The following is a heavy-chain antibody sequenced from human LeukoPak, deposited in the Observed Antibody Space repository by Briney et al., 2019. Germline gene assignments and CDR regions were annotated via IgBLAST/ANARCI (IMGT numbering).Heavy chain of an antibody. CDR3: ARGPVQLERRGWFDP. CDR1: GYTFTGYY. D-gene: IGHD1-1*01. J-gene: IGHJ5*02. Sequence: EASVKVSCKASGYTFTGYYMLWVRQAPGQGLEWMGWINPNSGGTNYAQKFQGRVTMTRDTSISTAYMELSRLRSDDTAVYYCARGPVQLERRGWFDPWGQGTLVTVSS. V-gene: IGHV1-2*02. CDR2: INPNSGGT.